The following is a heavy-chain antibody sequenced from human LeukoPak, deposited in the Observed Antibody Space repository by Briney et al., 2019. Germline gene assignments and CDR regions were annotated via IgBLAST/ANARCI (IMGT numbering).Heavy chain of an antibody. J-gene: IGHJ3*02. CDR1: GFTVSSNY. CDR3: ARPYYYDSSGLDAFDI. Sequence: PGGSLRLSCAASGFTVSSNYMSWVRQAPGKGLEWVSVIYSGGSTYYADSVKGRFTISRDNSKNTLYLQMNSLRAEDTAVYYCARPYYYDSSGLDAFDIWGQGTMVTVSS. CDR2: IYSGGST. V-gene: IGHV3-66*04. D-gene: IGHD3-22*01.